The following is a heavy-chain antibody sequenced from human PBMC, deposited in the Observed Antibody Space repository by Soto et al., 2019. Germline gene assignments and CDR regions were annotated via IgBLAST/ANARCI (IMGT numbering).Heavy chain of an antibody. D-gene: IGHD3-22*01. V-gene: IGHV1-58*01. CDR3: AAPLFDSSAYPAYYYYGMDV. CDR2: IVVGSGNT. Sequence: SVKVSCKASGFTFTSSAVQWVRQARGQRLEWIGWIVVGSGNTNYAQKFQERVTITRDMSTSTAYMELSSLRSEDTAVYYCAAPLFDSSAYPAYYYYGMDVWGQGXTVTVYS. J-gene: IGHJ6*02. CDR1: GFTFTSSA.